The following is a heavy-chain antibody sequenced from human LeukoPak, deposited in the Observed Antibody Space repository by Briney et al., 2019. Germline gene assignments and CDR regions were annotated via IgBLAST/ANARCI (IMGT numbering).Heavy chain of an antibody. D-gene: IGHD6-6*01. Sequence: ASVKVSCKASGGTFSSYAISWVRQAPGQGLEWMGGIIPIFGTANYAQKFQGRVTITADESTSTAYMELSSLRSEDTAVYYCARDCRIAARSPSQIYYYYMDVWGKGTTVTVSS. CDR1: GGTFSSYA. CDR3: ARDCRIAARSPSQIYYYYMDV. V-gene: IGHV1-69*13. CDR2: IIPIFGTA. J-gene: IGHJ6*03.